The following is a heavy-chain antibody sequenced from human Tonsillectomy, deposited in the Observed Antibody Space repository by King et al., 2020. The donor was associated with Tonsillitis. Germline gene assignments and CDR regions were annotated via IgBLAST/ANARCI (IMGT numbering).Heavy chain of an antibody. CDR2: IDPSDSYT. CDR1: GYSFPNYW. CDR3: ARKDSGNWYFYYGMDV. D-gene: IGHD6-13*01. Sequence: QLVQSGAEVKKPGESLRISCKGSGYSFPNYWISWVRQTPGKGLEWMGKIDPSDSYTNYSPTFQGHVTISVDKSISTAYLQWSSLKASDTAMYYCARKDSGNWYFYYGMDVWGPGTPVTVSS. J-gene: IGHJ6*02. V-gene: IGHV5-10-1*03.